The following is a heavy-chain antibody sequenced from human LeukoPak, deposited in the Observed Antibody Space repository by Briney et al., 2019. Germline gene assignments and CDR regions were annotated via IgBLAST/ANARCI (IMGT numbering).Heavy chain of an antibody. CDR1: GGTFSSYA. CDR3: ARERKGSGSYRYGMDV. D-gene: IGHD3-10*01. Sequence: SVKVSCKASGGTFSSYAISWVRQAPGQGLEWMGGITPIFGTANYAQKFQGRGTITADESTSTAYMELSSLRSEDTAVYYCARERKGSGSYRYGMDVWGKGTTVTVSS. CDR2: ITPIFGTA. V-gene: IGHV1-69*01. J-gene: IGHJ6*04.